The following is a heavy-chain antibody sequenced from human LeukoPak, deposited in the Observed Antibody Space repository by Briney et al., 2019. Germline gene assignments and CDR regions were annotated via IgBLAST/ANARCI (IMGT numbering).Heavy chain of an antibody. J-gene: IGHJ4*02. D-gene: IGHD5-24*01. CDR1: EFTVSRNY. CDR3: TRDQMNY. CDR2: IFSNGDT. V-gene: IGHV3-53*01. Sequence: GGSLRLSCTASEFTVSRNYMLWVRQAPGKGLEWASLIFSNGDTHYADSVKGRFTISRDTSKNTVSLQMNSLRVEDTAMYYCTRDQMNYWGQGTPVTVSS.